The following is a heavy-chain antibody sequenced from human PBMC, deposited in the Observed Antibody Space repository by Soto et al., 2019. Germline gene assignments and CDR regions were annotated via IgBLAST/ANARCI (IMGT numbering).Heavy chain of an antibody. CDR1: GFSFSINGVG. V-gene: IGHV2-5*02. D-gene: IGHD2-21*02. CDR3: AHLRPCSADCYSNFDY. Sequence: QITLKESGPPLVKPTQTLTLTCTFSGFSFSINGVGVGWIRQPPGKALEWLALIYWDDDDRYSPSLKSRLTITKDTSKYQVVLTMTNMDPMDTATYYCAHLRPCSADCYSNFDYWRQGTLVTVSS. J-gene: IGHJ4*02. CDR2: IYWDDDD.